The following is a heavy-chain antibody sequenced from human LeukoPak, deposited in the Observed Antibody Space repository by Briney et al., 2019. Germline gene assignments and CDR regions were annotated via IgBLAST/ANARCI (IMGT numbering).Heavy chain of an antibody. Sequence: GGSLRLSCAASGFTFSSYEMNWVRQAPGKGLEWVSYISSSGSTIYYADSVKGRLTISRDNAKNSLYLQMNSLRAEDTAVYYCARDYKDTALDYWGQGTLVTVSS. CDR1: GFTFSSYE. V-gene: IGHV3-48*03. J-gene: IGHJ4*02. D-gene: IGHD5-18*01. CDR3: ARDYKDTALDY. CDR2: ISSSGSTI.